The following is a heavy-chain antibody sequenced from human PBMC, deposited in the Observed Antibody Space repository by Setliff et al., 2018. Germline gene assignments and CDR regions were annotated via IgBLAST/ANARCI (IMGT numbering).Heavy chain of an antibody. Sequence: PGESLKISCAASGFTFSGAEIHWVRQASGKGLEWVGRIRSKADKYATEYGASAKGRFIISRDDSKKTAYLQMSSLRAEDTAMYYCLLPCTSGWHNWADP. J-gene: IGHJ5*02. CDR3: LLPCTSGWHNWADP. V-gene: IGHV3-73*01. CDR1: GFTFSGAE. CDR2: IRSKADKYAT. D-gene: IGHD6-19*01.